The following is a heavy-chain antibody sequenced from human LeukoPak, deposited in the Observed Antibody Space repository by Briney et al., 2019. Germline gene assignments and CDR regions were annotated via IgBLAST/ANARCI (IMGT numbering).Heavy chain of an antibody. J-gene: IGHJ6*02. CDR1: GFTFSSYA. V-gene: IGHV3-30*04. Sequence: GGSLRLSCAASGFTFSSYAMHWVRQAPGKGLEWVAVISYDGSNKYYADSVKGRFTISRDNSKNTLYLQMNSLGAEDTAVYYCARVPFWSGYYKGYYCYGMDVWGQGTTVTVSS. CDR2: ISYDGSNK. D-gene: IGHD3-3*01. CDR3: ARVPFWSGYYKGYYCYGMDV.